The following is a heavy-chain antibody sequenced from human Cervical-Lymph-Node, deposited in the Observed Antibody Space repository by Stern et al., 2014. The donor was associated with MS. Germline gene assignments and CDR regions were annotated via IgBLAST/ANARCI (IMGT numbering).Heavy chain of an antibody. J-gene: IGHJ4*02. CDR2: ISHSGDT. V-gene: IGHV4-59*08. Sequence: QVQLQESGPGLVKPSETLSLTCAVSGGSISSRYWGWIRQPPGKGLEWIGLISHSGDTKYNPSLKSRVPISLDTSTNQFSLKVTSVPAADTAVYYCARLSTAVDFWGQGTLVTVSS. CDR1: GGSISSRY. CDR3: ARLSTAVDF.